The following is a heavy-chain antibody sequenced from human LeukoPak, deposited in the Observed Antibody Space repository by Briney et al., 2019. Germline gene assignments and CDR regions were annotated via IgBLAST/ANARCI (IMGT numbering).Heavy chain of an antibody. CDR2: INLDGTEA. CDR3: ASGRHDFLH. J-gene: IGHJ4*02. D-gene: IGHD3/OR15-3a*01. Sequence: GGSLRLSCAASGFVFSTYWMTWVRQGPGKGLEWVPNINLDGTEAHYVDSSLKDRFTISRDNAKESLFLQMNNLRVEDTAVYYCASGRHDFLHWGQGTLVTVSS. CDR1: GFVFSTYW. V-gene: IGHV3-7*01.